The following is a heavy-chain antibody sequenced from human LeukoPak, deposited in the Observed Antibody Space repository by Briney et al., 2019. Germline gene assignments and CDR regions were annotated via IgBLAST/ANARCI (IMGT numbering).Heavy chain of an antibody. V-gene: IGHV4-59*01. CDR2: IYYSGST. CDR1: GGSISSYY. D-gene: IGHD6-19*01. CDR3: ARGKRQWLVPDAFDI. J-gene: IGHJ3*02. Sequence: PSETLSLTCTVSGGSISSYYWSWIRQPPGKGLEWIGYIYYSGSTNYNPSLKSRVTISVDTSKNQFSLKLSSVTAADTAVYYCARGKRQWLVPDAFDIWGQGTMVTVSS.